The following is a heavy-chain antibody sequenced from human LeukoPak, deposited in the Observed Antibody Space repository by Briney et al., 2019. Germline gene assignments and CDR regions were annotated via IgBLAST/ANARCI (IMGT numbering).Heavy chain of an antibody. CDR2: ISGNSVYI. Sequence: GGSLRLSCAASGFTFSSDSMNWVRQAPGKGLEWVSSISGNSVYILYADSVKGRFTISRDNAKNSVHLQMNSLRAEDTAVYYCARGETRGPTPGFDPWGQGTLVTVSS. J-gene: IGHJ5*02. D-gene: IGHD3-10*01. CDR1: GFTFSSDS. CDR3: ARGETRGPTPGFDP. V-gene: IGHV3-21*01.